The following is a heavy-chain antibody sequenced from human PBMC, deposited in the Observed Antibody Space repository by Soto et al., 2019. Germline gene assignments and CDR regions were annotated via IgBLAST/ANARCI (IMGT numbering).Heavy chain of an antibody. CDR1: GFTFSSYS. J-gene: IGHJ4*02. V-gene: IGHV3-48*01. CDR3: AGVYIWGSYRYSDY. Sequence: GGSLRLSCAASGFTFSSYSMNWVRQAPGKGLEWVSYISSSSTIYYADSVKGRFTISRDNAKNSLYLQMNSLRAEDTAVYYCAGVYIWGSYRYSDYWGQGTLVTVSS. CDR2: ISSSSTI. D-gene: IGHD3-16*02.